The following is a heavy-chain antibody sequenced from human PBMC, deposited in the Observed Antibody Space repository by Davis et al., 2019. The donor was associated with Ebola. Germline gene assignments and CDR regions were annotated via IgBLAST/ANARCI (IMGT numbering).Heavy chain of an antibody. J-gene: IGHJ4*02. CDR3: AKDRRGRANRGSAPDF. CDR1: GFTFSSYA. Sequence: GESLKISCAASGFTFSSYAMSWVRQAPGKGLEWVSAISGSGGSTYYADSVKGRFTVSRDDSKNTVYLQMNSLRAEDTAIYYCAKDRRGRANRGSAPDFWGQGTLVTVSS. V-gene: IGHV3-23*01. D-gene: IGHD3-10*01. CDR2: ISGSGGST.